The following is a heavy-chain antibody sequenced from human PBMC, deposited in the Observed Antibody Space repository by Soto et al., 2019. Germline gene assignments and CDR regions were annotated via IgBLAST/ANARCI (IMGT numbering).Heavy chain of an antibody. D-gene: IGHD3-22*01. Sequence: SETLSLTCTVSGGSLSSGAYYWSWIRQPPGKALEGIGYIYNSESTSFYPPLRSRLTISVDTSKNQFSLKLSSVTAADTAVYYCARSSGYQQRHLLYWGRGTLVTVSS. CDR1: GGSLSSGAYY. CDR2: IYNSEST. CDR3: ARSSGYQQRHLLY. J-gene: IGHJ4*02. V-gene: IGHV4-30-4*01.